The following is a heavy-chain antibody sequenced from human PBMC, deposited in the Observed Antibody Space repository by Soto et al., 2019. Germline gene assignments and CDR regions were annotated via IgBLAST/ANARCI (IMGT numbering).Heavy chain of an antibody. V-gene: IGHV3-21*01. Sequence: LRLSCATSGFTFSSYSMNWVRQAPGMGLEWVSSISSSSRYIYYADSVRGRFTISRDNAKNSLYLQINSLRAEDTAVYYCARDRLVVATSASPSSYYGMDVWGQGPTCRVAS. D-gene: IGHD2-15*01. CDR1: GFTFSSYS. CDR3: ARDRLVVATSASPSSYYGMDV. J-gene: IGHJ6*01. CDR2: ISSSSRYI.